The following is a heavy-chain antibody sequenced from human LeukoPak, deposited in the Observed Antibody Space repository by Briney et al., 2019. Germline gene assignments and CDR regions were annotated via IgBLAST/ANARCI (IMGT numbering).Heavy chain of an antibody. CDR2: ISGSSSDT. Sequence: GGPLRLSCAASGFSFSNYAMSWVRQAPGKGLEWVSLISGSSSDTYYADSVKGRFTISRDNSKNTLSLRMNSLRAEDTALYYCAKGYNSGWGDAFDVWGQGTVVTVSS. V-gene: IGHV3-23*01. D-gene: IGHD6-19*01. CDR3: AKGYNSGWGDAFDV. J-gene: IGHJ3*01. CDR1: GFSFSNYA.